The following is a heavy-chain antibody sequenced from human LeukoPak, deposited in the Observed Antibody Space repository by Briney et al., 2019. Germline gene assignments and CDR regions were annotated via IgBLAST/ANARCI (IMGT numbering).Heavy chain of an antibody. D-gene: IGHD3-22*01. J-gene: IGHJ3*02. CDR3: VRGYYYDSSGYWVRAFDI. Sequence: SSETLSLTCTVSGGSISSYSWSWIRQPPGKGLEWIGYMYHSGTTHYNPSLKSRVTISVDRSKNQFSLKLSSVTAADTAVYYCVRGYYYDSSGYWVRAFDIWGQGTMVTVSS. CDR1: GGSISSYS. V-gene: IGHV4-30-2*01. CDR2: MYHSGTT.